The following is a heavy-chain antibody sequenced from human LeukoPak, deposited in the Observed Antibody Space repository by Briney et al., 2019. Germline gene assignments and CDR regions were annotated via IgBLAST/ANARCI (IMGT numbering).Heavy chain of an antibody. CDR1: GVSISSSNSY. J-gene: IGHJ4*02. CDR3: ARAPPHWNDGVDY. Sequence: SETLSLTCTVSGVSISSSNSYWGWIRQPPGKGLEWIGSIYYSGNTYYNASLKSRVTISVDMSKNQFSLKLSSVTAADTAVYYCARAPPHWNDGVDYWGQGTLVTVSS. CDR2: IYYSGNT. V-gene: IGHV4-39*07. D-gene: IGHD1-1*01.